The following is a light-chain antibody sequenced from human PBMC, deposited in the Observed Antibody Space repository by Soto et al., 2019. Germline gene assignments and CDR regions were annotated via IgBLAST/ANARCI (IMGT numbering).Light chain of an antibody. CDR2: AAS. CDR1: QDINNW. V-gene: IGKV1-12*01. CDR3: QQANSFQLT. Sequence: DIQITPTPSSLSSAVGDRFTITCLASQDINNWLAWYQQKPGKAPKLLIYAASTLQSGVPSRFSGGGSGTDFTLTISSLQPEDFATYSCQQANSFQLTFGGGTKVDIK. J-gene: IGKJ4*01.